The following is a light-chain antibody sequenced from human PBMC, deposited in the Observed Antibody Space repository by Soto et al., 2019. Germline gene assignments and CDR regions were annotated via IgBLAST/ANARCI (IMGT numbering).Light chain of an antibody. CDR3: SSYTSSSTLV. J-gene: IGLJ2*01. CDR2: EVS. CDR1: SIDVGGYNY. V-gene: IGLV2-14*01. Sequence: QSVLTQPASVSGSPGQSITISCTGTSIDVGGYNYVSWYQQHPGIAPKLMISEVSNRPSGVSNRFSGSKSGNTASLTISGLQAEDEADYYCSSYTSSSTLVFGAGTKLTVL.